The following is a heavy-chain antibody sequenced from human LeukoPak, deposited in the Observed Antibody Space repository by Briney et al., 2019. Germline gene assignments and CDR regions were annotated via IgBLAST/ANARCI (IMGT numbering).Heavy chain of an antibody. D-gene: IGHD2-15*01. J-gene: IGHJ4*02. CDR2: ISGSGGGT. V-gene: IGHV3-23*01. Sequence: GGSLRLSCAASGFTVSSNYMSWVRQAPGKGLEWVSTISGSGGGTYYADSVKGRFTISRDNSKNTLYLQMNSLRAEDTAVYYCARDPGYCSGGSCRWDYWGQGTLVTVSS. CDR1: GFTVSSNY. CDR3: ARDPGYCSGGSCRWDY.